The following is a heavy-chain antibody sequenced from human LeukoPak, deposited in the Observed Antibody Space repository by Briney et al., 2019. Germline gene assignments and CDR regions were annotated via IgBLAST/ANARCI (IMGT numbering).Heavy chain of an antibody. CDR1: GYAFTSYD. D-gene: IGHD2-15*01. J-gene: IGHJ6*03. V-gene: IGHV1-8*01. Sequence: ASVKVSCKASGYAFTSYDINWVRQATGQGLEWMGWMNPNSGNTGYAQKFQGRVTMPRNTSISTAYMELSSLRSEDTAVYYCARGPDLYCSGGSCYYYMDVWGKGTTVTVSS. CDR3: ARGPDLYCSGGSCYYYMDV. CDR2: MNPNSGNT.